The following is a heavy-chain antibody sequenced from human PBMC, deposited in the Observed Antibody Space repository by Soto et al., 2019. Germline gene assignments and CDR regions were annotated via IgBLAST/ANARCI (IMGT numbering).Heavy chain of an antibody. J-gene: IGHJ4*02. CDR1: GFTFTNYW. V-gene: IGHV3-74*01. CDR3: TTGFEY. CDR2: IDGVGTGT. Sequence: EVQLVQSGGGSVQPGGSLRLSCAASGFTFTNYWMHWVRQVPGKGLVWVSRIDGVGTGTSYSDSVRGRFTISRNNAENMLYLQMNSLRAEATAVYYCTTGFEYWGQGTLVTVSS.